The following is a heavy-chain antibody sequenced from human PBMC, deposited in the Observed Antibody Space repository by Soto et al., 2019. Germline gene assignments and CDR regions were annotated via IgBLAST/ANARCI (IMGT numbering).Heavy chain of an antibody. CDR1: GGSFRGYY. CDR2: INHSGST. J-gene: IGHJ6*02. V-gene: IGHV4-34*01. D-gene: IGHD5-18*01. Sequence: LETLSLTCGVYGGSFRGYYWSWVRQPPGKGLEWLGEINHSGSTNYNPSLKSRVTISVDTAKNQFSLKLSSVTAADTAVYYRETGLQLWFQAYDYGMDVWGQGTTVTVS. CDR3: ETGLQLWFQAYDYGMDV.